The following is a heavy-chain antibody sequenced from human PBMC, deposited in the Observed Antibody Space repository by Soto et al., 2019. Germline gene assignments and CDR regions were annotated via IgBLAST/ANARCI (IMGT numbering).Heavy chain of an antibody. J-gene: IGHJ4*02. CDR2: ISSSSSYI. D-gene: IGHD6-13*01. CDR3: ARPDYSSSWSPGY. Sequence: GGSLRLSCAASGFTFSSYSMNWVRQAPGKGLEWVSSISSSSSYIYYADSVKGRFTISRDNAKNSLYLQMNSLRAEDTAVYYCARPDYSSSWSPGYWGQGTLVTVSS. V-gene: IGHV3-21*01. CDR1: GFTFSSYS.